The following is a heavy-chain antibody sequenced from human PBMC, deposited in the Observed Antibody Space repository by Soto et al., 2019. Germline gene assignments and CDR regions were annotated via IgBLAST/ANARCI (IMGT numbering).Heavy chain of an antibody. J-gene: IGHJ5*02. D-gene: IGHD4-17*01. Sequence: PSETLSLTCTVSGGSISSYYWSWIRQPPGKGLEWIGYIYYSGSTNYNPSLKSRVTISVDTSKNQFSLKLSSVTAADTAVYYCGRDYAHYGGDNWFDPWGQGTLVTVSS. CDR2: IYYSGST. CDR3: GRDYAHYGGDNWFDP. CDR1: GGSISSYY. V-gene: IGHV4-59*01.